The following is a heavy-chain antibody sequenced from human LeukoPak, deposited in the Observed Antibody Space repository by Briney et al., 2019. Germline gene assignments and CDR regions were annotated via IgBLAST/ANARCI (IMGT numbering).Heavy chain of an antibody. V-gene: IGHV3-9*01. CDR1: GFTFDDYA. CDR3: AKDQQVQYDSSGYPTYYFDY. D-gene: IGHD3-22*01. J-gene: IGHJ4*02. Sequence: GRSLRLSCAASGFTFDDYAMHWVRQAPGKGLEGGSGISWNSGSIGYADSVKGRFTISRDNAKNSLYLQMNSLRAEDTALYYCAKDQQVQYDSSGYPTYYFDYWGQGTLVTVSS. CDR2: ISWNSGSI.